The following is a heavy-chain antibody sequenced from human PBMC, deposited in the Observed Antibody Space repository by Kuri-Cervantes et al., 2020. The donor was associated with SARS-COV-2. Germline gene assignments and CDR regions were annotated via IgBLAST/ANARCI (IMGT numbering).Heavy chain of an antibody. J-gene: IGHJ3*02. CDR2: VVPIYGNP. Sequence: SVKVSCKASGINFNYSPISWVRQAPGQGLEWMGFVVPIYGNPTYAQKFQGRVTITADESTSTAYMELSSLRSEDTAVYYCARFEEAGPDDAFDIWGQGTMVTVSS. D-gene: IGHD6-13*01. V-gene: IGHV1-69*13. CDR1: GINFNYSP. CDR3: ARFEEAGPDDAFDI.